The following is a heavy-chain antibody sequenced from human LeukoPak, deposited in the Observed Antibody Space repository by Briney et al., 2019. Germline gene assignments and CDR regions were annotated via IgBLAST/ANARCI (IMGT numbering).Heavy chain of an antibody. CDR1: GYSFSNYG. V-gene: IGHV1-18*01. D-gene: IGHD1-26*01. CDR2: IIDYKGKI. J-gene: IGHJ3*02. CDR3: ARGLVGGSLYMVNAFDI. Sequence: ASVKVSCKASGYSFSNYGITRVRQAPGQGLEWMGWIIDYKGKIDYAQKVQGRVTMTTDTSTSTAYMELRSLRSDDTAVYYCARGLVGGSLYMVNAFDIWGQGTKVTVSS.